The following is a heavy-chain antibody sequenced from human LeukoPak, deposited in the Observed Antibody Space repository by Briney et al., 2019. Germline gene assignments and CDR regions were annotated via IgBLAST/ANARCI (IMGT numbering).Heavy chain of an antibody. J-gene: IGHJ4*02. CDR2: INHSGST. D-gene: IGHD2-21*02. CDR1: GGSFSGYY. CDR3: ARGAPTADY. Sequence: SETLSLTCAVYGGSFSGYYWSWIRQPPGKGLEWIGEINHSGSTDYNPSLKSRVTISVDTSKNQFSLKLSSVTAADTAVYYCARGAPTADYWGQGTLVTVSS. V-gene: IGHV4-34*01.